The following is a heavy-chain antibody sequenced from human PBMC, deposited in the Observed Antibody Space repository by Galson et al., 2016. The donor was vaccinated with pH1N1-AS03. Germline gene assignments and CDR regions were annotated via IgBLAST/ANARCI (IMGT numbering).Heavy chain of an antibody. D-gene: IGHD2-15*01. J-gene: IGHJ6*02. V-gene: IGHV3-9*01. CDR3: ARDFCRGSCSYYIFGMDV. CDR1: GFTFGDYV. Sequence: SLRLSCAASGFTFGDYVMHWVRQAPGKGLEWVSGISRDSGNIGYADSVEGRFTISRDNARNTPYLEINSLRPEDTALYYCARDFCRGSCSYYIFGMDVWGQGTTVTVSS. CDR2: ISRDSGNI.